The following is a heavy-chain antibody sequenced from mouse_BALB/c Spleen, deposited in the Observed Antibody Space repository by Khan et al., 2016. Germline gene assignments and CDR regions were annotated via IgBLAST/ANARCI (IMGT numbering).Heavy chain of an antibody. J-gene: IGHJ2*01. CDR3: GRTDRGGYFDY. CDR1: GYTFSSYW. Sequence: QVQLQQSGAELMKPGASVKISCKATGYTFSSYWIEWVKQRPGHGLEWIGEILPGSGSTNYNEQFRGKATFTADTSSNTAYLQLSSLPSEDSSVQYCGRTDRGGYFDYGGQGTTLTVSA. CDR2: ILPGSGST. V-gene: IGHV1-9*01.